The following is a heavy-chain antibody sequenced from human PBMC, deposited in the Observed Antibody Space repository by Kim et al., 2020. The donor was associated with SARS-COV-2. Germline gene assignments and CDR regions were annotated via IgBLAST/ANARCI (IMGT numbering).Heavy chain of an antibody. CDR3: AKALDRYTYGFDVFDV. D-gene: IGHD5-18*01. J-gene: IGHJ3*01. CDR2: IYPDDSHT. CDR1: GYDFDTYY. Sequence: GESLKISCQGSGYDFDTYYIGWVRHVPGKGLEWMGIIYPDDSHTRYSPSFKGQVTISVDRSTKTAYLHWNTLKASDSALYYCAKALDRYTYGFDVFDVWGHGTLVTVSS. V-gene: IGHV5-51*01.